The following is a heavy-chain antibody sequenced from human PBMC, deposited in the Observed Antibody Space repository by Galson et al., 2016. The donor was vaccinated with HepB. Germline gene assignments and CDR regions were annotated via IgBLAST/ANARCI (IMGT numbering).Heavy chain of an antibody. J-gene: IGHJ5*02. D-gene: IGHD3-10*02. Sequence: SETLSLTCTVYGGSLSGYYWSWIRQPPGKGLEWIGEINHSGDTYDSPSLKSRVTMSIDTFKNQFSLKLTSVTAADTSVYYCARGRRTLDRYYARHTGWFDPWGQGTLVTVSS. CDR2: INHSGDT. CDR3: ARGRRTLDRYYARHTGWFDP. CDR1: GGSLSGYY. V-gene: IGHV4-34*01.